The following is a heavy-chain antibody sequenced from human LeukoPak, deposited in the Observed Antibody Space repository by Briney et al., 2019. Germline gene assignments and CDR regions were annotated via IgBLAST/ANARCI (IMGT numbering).Heavy chain of an antibody. V-gene: IGHV3-30*02. CDR3: AKDRLRFDILTGYYIDY. CDR2: IRYDGSNK. J-gene: IGHJ4*02. D-gene: IGHD3-9*01. CDR1: GFTFSSYG. Sequence: GGSLRLSCAASGFTFSSYGMHWVRQAPGKGLEWVAFIRYDGSNKYYADSVKGRFTISRDNSKNTLYLQMNSLRAEDTAVYYCAKDRLRFDILTGYYIDYWGQGTLVTVSS.